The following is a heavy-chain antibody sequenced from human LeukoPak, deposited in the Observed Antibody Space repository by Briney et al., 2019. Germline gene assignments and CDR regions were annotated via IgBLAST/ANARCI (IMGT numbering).Heavy chain of an antibody. Sequence: PGGSLRLSCAASGFTFSSYSMNWVRQAPGKGLEWVSYISSSSSTIYYADSVKGRFTISRDHSKNTLYLQMNSLRVEDTAVYYCAKDQYYSGSGGFDYWGQGALVTVSS. CDR1: GFTFSSYS. V-gene: IGHV3-48*01. D-gene: IGHD3-10*01. CDR2: ISSSSSTI. CDR3: AKDQYYSGSGGFDY. J-gene: IGHJ4*02.